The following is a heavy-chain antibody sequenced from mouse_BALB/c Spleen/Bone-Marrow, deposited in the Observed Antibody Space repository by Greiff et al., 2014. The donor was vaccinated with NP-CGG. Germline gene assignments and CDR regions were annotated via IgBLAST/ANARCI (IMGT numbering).Heavy chain of an antibody. CDR2: IYPGNGDT. J-gene: IGHJ2*01. CDR1: GYTFTSYN. V-gene: IGHV1-12*01. CDR3: AREGRSHFDH. Sequence: QVQLQQPGAELVKPGASMKMSCKASGYTFTSYNLHWIKQTPGQGLEWIGAIYPGNGDTSYNQRFKGKATLTTDKSSNTAYMQLSSLTSEDSAVYCCAREGRSHFDHWGQGSTLTVSS.